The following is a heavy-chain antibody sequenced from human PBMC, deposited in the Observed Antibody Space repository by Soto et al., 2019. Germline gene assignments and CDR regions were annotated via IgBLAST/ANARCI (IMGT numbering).Heavy chain of an antibody. V-gene: IGHV1-69*02. D-gene: IGHD6-19*01. J-gene: IGHJ4*02. CDR2: IIPILGIA. Sequence: QVQLVQSGAEVKKPGSSVKVSCKASGDTFSSYTISWVRQAPGQGLEWMGRIIPILGIANYAQKFQGRVTITADKSTSTAYMELSSPRSEDTAVYYCARSIAVAGKDYWGQGTLVTVSS. CDR3: ARSIAVAGKDY. CDR1: GDTFSSYT.